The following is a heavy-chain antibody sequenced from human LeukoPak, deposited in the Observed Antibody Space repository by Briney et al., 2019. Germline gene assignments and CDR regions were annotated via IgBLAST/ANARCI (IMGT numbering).Heavy chain of an antibody. J-gene: IGHJ5*02. CDR2: INPNSGGT. V-gene: IGHV1-2*06. CDR1: GYTFTGYY. D-gene: IGHD2-15*01. CDR3: ARERGIFRSRYNWSDP. Sequence: ASVKVSCKASGYTFTGYYMHWVRQAPGQGLEWMGRINPNSGGTNYAQKFQGRVTMTRDTSISTAYMELSRLRSDDTAVYYCARERGIFRSRYNWSDPWGQGTLVTVSS.